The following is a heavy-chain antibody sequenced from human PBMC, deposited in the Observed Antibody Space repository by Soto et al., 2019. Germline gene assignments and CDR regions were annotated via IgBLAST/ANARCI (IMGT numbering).Heavy chain of an antibody. CDR2: IYTSGST. CDR3: ARDVGAYGQKGVLNWFDP. CDR1: GGSISSYY. V-gene: IGHV4-4*07. J-gene: IGHJ5*02. D-gene: IGHD4-17*01. Sequence: PSETLSLTCTVSGGSISSYYWSWIRQPAGKGLEWIGRIYTSGSTNYNPSLKSRVTMSVDTSKNQFSLKLSSVTAPDPAVYYCARDVGAYGQKGVLNWFDPWGQRTLVTVSS.